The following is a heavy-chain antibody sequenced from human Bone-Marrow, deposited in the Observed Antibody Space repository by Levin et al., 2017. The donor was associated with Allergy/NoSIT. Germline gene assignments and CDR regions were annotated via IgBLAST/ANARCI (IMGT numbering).Heavy chain of an antibody. V-gene: IGHV1-69*13. CDR2: IIPIFGTA. J-gene: IGHJ5*02. CDR3: ARGGVFGVVNSPNWFDP. CDR1: GGTFSSYA. D-gene: IGHD3-3*01. Sequence: SVKVSCKASGGTFSSYAISWVRQAPGQGLEWMGGIIPIFGTANYAQKFQGRVTITADESTSTAYMELSSLRSEDTAVYYCARGGVFGVVNSPNWFDPWGQGTLVTVSS.